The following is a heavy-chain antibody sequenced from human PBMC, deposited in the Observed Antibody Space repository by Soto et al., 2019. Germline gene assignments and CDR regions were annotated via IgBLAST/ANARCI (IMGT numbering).Heavy chain of an antibody. CDR1: GGSISSYY. D-gene: IGHD3-22*01. J-gene: IGHJ5*02. V-gene: IGHV4-59*01. CDR2: IYYSGST. CDR3: ARAGYYYDSSGQSGWFDP. Sequence: SETLSLTCTVSGGSISSYYWNWIRQPPGKGLEWIGYIYYSGSTNYNPSLKSRVTISVDTSKNQFSLKLSSVTAADTAVYYCARAGYYYDSSGQSGWFDPWGQGTLVTVSS.